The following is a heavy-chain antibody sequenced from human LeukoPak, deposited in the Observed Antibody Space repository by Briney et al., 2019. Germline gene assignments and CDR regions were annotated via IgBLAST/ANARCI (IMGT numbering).Heavy chain of an antibody. CDR2: ISSKTYCGTT. V-gene: IGHV3-49*04. CDR1: GLTFGDHS. CDR3: TRGPRQQWLYYGMDV. D-gene: IGHD5-18*01. Sequence: SLRLSCTASGLTFGDHSMSWVRPAPGKGLEWVGFISSKTYCGTTEYAASVKGRFTISSNDSKSIAYLQMNSLKDEDTAVYYCTRGPRQQWLYYGMDVWGQGTTVTVSS. J-gene: IGHJ6*02.